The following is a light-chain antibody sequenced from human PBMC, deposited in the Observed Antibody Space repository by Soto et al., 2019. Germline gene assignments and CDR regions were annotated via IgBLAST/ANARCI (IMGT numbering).Light chain of an antibody. J-gene: IGKJ1*01. CDR3: QQRSNWSWT. CDR2: GAS. CDR1: QSVRSN. Sequence: EIVMTQSPATLSVSPGERVTLSCRASQSVRSNLAWYHQKPGQAPRLLIYGASTRGTGLPARFSGSGSGTDFTLTISSLEPEDFAVYYCQQRSNWSWTFGQGTKVDIK. V-gene: IGKV3-11*01.